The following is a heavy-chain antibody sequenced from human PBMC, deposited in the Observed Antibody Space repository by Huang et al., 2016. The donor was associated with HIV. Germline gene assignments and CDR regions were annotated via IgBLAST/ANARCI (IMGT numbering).Heavy chain of an antibody. J-gene: IGHJ4*02. CDR1: DGPFSSYA. CDR2: IIPIPATS. CDR3: ARRQGGSLYY. Sequence: QVRLVQSGAEVRRPGSSVKVSCKTSDGPFSSYAIIWVRQVPGQGLEWMGGIIPIPATSNYAQRFQGRGTITADESTATAYMELSSLKSEDTAIYYCARRQGGSLYYWGQGTLVTVSS. V-gene: IGHV1-69*13. D-gene: IGHD3-10*01.